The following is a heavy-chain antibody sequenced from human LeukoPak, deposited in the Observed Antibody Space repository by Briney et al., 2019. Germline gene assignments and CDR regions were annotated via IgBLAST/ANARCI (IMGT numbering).Heavy chain of an antibody. Sequence: PGGSLRLSCAASGFTFSSYEMNWVRQAPGKGLEWIGSIFHTGSTYYNPSLKSRVTFSVDTSKNQFSLRLNSVTAADTALYYCARVRYNWNRDFDYWGQGTLVTVSS. CDR3: ARVRYNWNRDFDY. J-gene: IGHJ4*02. CDR1: GFTFSSYE. CDR2: IFHTGST. D-gene: IGHD1-20*01. V-gene: IGHV4-38-2*01.